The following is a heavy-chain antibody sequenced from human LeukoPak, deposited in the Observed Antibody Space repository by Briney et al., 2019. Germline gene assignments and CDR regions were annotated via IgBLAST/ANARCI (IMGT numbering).Heavy chain of an antibody. D-gene: IGHD4-17*01. CDR2: ISDDGRNK. CDR3: AKRPSDYGDYVTYFDY. CDR1: GFSFISYG. Sequence: GSLRLSCAASGFSFISYGMHWVRRAPGKGLEWVGVISDDGRNKKYADSVKGRFTISRDNSKDTLYLQMNSLRDEDTAVYYCAKRPSDYGDYVTYFDYWGQGTLVTVSS. V-gene: IGHV3-30*18. J-gene: IGHJ4*02.